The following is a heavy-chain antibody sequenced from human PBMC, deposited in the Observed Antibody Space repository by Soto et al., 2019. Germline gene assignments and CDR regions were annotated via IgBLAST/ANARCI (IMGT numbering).Heavy chain of an antibody. D-gene: IGHD2-2*02. V-gene: IGHV1-3*01. CDR3: ARVIGIHYIDY. CDR1: GYTFTTYA. J-gene: IGHJ4*02. Sequence: GASVKVSCKASGYTFTTYAIHWVRQAPGQRLEWMGWTNAGNGNTKYSQKFQGRVTITRDTSASTAYMELSSLRSEDTAVYYCARVIGIHYIDYWGQGTLVTVSS. CDR2: TNAGNGNT.